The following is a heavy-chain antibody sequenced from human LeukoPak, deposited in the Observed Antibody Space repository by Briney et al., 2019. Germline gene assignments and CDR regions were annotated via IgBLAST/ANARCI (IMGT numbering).Heavy chain of an antibody. D-gene: IGHD3-22*01. J-gene: IGHJ3*02. CDR1: GGSISSYY. Sequence: SETLSLTCTVSGGSISSYYWSWIRQPPGKGLEWIGYIYYSGSTNYNPSLKSRVTISVDKSKNQFSLKLSSVTAADTAVYYCARERYYDSSGYSDIWGQGKMVTVSS. CDR2: IYYSGST. V-gene: IGHV4-59*12. CDR3: ARERYYDSSGYSDI.